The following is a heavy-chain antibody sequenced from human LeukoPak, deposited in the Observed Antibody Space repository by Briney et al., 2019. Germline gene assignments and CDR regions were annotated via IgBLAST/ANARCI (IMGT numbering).Heavy chain of an antibody. J-gene: IGHJ4*02. D-gene: IGHD1-26*01. CDR2: INTDGSTT. CDR1: GFTFSSYW. V-gene: IGHV3-74*01. Sequence: GGSLRLSRAASGFTFSSYWMHWVRQAPGKGLVWVSRINTDGSTTNYADSVKGRFTISRDNARNMVYLQMNGLRAEDTGVYYCARSFGGSQDGYWGQGILVTVSS. CDR3: ARSFGGSQDGY.